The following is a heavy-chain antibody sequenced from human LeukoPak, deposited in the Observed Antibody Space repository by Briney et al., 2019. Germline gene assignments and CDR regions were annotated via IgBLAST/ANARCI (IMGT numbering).Heavy chain of an antibody. CDR2: INPNSGGT. CDR3: ARADRNYAPYYYYYMDV. D-gene: IGHD2-2*01. CDR1: GYTFTGYY. Sequence: ASVKVSCKASGYTFTGYYMHWVRQAPGQGLEWMGWINPNSGGTNYAQKFQGRVTMTRDTSISTAYMELSRLRSDDTAVYYCARADRNYAPYYYYYMDVWGKGTTVTVSS. V-gene: IGHV1-2*02. J-gene: IGHJ6*03.